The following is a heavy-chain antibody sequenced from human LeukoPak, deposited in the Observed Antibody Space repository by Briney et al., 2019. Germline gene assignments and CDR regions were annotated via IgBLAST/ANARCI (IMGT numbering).Heavy chain of an antibody. J-gene: IGHJ5*02. V-gene: IGHV3-21*01. CDR3: SRGGYGDYNNWFDP. CDR2: ISSGSHYI. CDR1: GFTFNTYS. D-gene: IGHD4-17*01. Sequence: PGGSLRLSCGASGFTFNTYSMSWVRQAPGKGLEWVSFISSGSHYIYYADSVKGRFTISRDNTKNSLFLQMNSLRAEDTAVYYCSRGGYGDYNNWFDPWGQGTLVIVSS.